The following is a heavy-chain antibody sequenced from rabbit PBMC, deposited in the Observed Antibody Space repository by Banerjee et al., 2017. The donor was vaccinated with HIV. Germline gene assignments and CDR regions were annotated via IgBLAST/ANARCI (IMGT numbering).Heavy chain of an antibody. D-gene: IGHD8-1*01. CDR2: SYNSSGGT. V-gene: IGHV1S40*01. J-gene: IGHJ4*01. CDR3: ARDPIIGSTYNL. CDR1: GFSFSSSYY. Sequence: QSLEESGGDLVKPGASLTLTCTASGFSFSSSYYICWVGQAPGKRLEWIGYSYNSSGGTDYASWAKGRFTISKTSSTTVTLQMTSLTAADTASYFCARDPIIGSTYNLWGPGTLVTVS.